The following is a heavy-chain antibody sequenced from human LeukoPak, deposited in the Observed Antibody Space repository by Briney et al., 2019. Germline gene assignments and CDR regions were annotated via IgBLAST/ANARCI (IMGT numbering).Heavy chain of an antibody. V-gene: IGHV1-69*05. D-gene: IGHD6-19*01. CDR3: ARGWSSGWYNS. CDR1: GGSFSSYA. J-gene: IGHJ5*01. Sequence: AVKVSCKASGGSFSSYAISWVRQAPGQGLEWMGRIIPIFGTANYPQKFQGRVTITTDESTSTAYMELSSLRSEETAVDYCARGWSSGWYNSWGQGTLVTVSS. CDR2: IIPIFGTA.